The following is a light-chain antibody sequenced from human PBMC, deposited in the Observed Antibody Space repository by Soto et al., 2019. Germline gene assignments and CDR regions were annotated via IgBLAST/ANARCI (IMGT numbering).Light chain of an antibody. V-gene: IGLV2-14*01. CDR3: SSYTSSSTLGV. CDR1: SSDVGGYNY. J-gene: IGLJ1*01. Sequence: LTQPASVSGSPGQSITISCTGTSSDVGGYNYVSWYQQHPGKAPKLMIYEVSNRPSGVSNRFSGSKSGNTASLTISGLQAEDEADYYCSSYTSSSTLGVFGTGTRSPS. CDR2: EVS.